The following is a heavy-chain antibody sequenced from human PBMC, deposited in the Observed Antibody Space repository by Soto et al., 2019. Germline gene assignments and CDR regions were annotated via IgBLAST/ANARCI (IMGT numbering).Heavy chain of an antibody. V-gene: IGHV4-34*12. CDR1: GLSLIGYY. CDR3: ARAPKVSGSAQTRTDF. J-gene: IGHJ4*02. Sequence: LAPLYLTISFYGLSLIGYYWSWIRPPPGKGLEWIGEIIPSGTTNYSPSLKSRVSISVDTSKNQFSLNLTSLTAADTAVYYCARAPKVSGSAQTRTDFWGQGSLVSVSS. D-gene: IGHD6-6*01. CDR2: IIPSGTT.